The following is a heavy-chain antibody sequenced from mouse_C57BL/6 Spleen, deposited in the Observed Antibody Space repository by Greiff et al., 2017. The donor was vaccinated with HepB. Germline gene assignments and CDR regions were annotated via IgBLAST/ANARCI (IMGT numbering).Heavy chain of an antibody. Sequence: VQLQQSGPELVKPGASVKISCKASGYSFTGYYMHWVKQSHGNILDWIGYIYPYTGVSSYNQKFKGKATLTVDKSSSTAYMELSSLTSEDSAVYYCARREDGSSPFYAMDDWGLGTSVTVSS. CDR1: GYSFTGYY. CDR3: ARREDGSSPFYAMDD. J-gene: IGHJ4*01. D-gene: IGHD1-1*01. CDR2: IYPYTGVS. V-gene: IGHV1-31*01.